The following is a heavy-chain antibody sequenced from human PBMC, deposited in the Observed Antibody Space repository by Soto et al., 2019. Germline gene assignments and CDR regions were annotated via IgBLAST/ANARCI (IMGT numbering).Heavy chain of an antibody. D-gene: IGHD3-16*01. Sequence: QVQLVESGGGVVQPGTSLRLSCVGSGFTFRSYVIHWVRQAPGKGLEWVALTSYDGSNKYYDDSVKGRFTISRDNSRNTVELQMDRLRLEDTALYYCPLWGTTGGLDVWGQGTLVYVSS. CDR2: TSYDGSNK. V-gene: IGHV3-30*19. CDR3: PLWGTTGGLDV. CDR1: GFTFRSYV. J-gene: IGHJ4*02.